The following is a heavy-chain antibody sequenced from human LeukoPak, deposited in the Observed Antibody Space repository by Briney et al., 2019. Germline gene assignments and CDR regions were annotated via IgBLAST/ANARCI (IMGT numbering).Heavy chain of an antibody. J-gene: IGHJ4*02. CDR3: ARGLSGDPYYFDY. CDR2: IYSGGST. D-gene: IGHD7-27*01. V-gene: IGHV3-66*02. CDR1: GFTVSSYY. Sequence: AGGSLRLSCAASGFTVSSYYMSWVRQAPGKGLEWVSVIYSGGSTYYADSVKGRLTISRDSSKNTLYLQMNSLRAEDTAVYYCARGLSGDPYYFDYWGQGTLVTVSS.